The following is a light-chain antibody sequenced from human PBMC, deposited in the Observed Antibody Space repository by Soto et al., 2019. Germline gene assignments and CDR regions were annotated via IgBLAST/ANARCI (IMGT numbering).Light chain of an antibody. CDR3: SSYTSSSTVV. V-gene: IGLV2-14*01. Sequence: QSALTQPASVSGSPGQSITISCTGSSSDVGGYNYVSWYQQHPGKAPRLMIYEVSNRPSGVSNRFSGSKSGNTASLTISGLQAEDEADYYSSSYTSSSTVVFGGGTQLTVL. CDR2: EVS. CDR1: SSDVGGYNY. J-gene: IGLJ2*01.